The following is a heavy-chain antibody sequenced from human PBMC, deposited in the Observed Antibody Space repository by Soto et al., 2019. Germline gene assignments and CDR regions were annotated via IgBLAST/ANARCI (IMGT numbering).Heavy chain of an antibody. CDR2: IYHSGNT. V-gene: IGHV4-4*02. Sequence: SETLSLTCAVSGGSISSSDWWSWVRQPPGKGLEWIGEIYHSGNTNYNPSLKSRVTISLDKSKNQFSLKLSSVTAADTAVYYCASISRGMATIGYWGQGTLVTVSS. CDR3: ASISRGMATIGY. J-gene: IGHJ4*02. D-gene: IGHD5-12*01. CDR1: GGSISSSDW.